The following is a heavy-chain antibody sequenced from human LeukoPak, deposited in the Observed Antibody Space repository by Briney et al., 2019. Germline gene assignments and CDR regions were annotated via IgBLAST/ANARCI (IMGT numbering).Heavy chain of an antibody. D-gene: IGHD3-3*01. V-gene: IGHV3-30*18. CDR1: GLTFSSYG. CDR3: AKDVEPNYDQVFY. CDR2: ISYDGSNK. J-gene: IGHJ4*02. Sequence: GGSLRLSCAASGLTFSSYGMHWVRQAPGKGLEWVAVISYDGSNKYYADSVKGRFTISRDNSKNTLYLQMNSLRAEDTAVYYCAKDVEPNYDQVFYWGQGTLVTVSS.